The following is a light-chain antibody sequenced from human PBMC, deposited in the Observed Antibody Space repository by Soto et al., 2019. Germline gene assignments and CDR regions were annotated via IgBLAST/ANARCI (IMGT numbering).Light chain of an antibody. CDR1: KSVNSNY. CDR2: AAS. Sequence: EIVLTQSPGTLSLSPGERATLSCRSSKSVNSNYLAWYQQKPGQAPRLLIYAASSRAAGFTDRFSGSGSETDFTLTISRLEPEDFAVYYCQQYGGSPWTFGQGTKVEIK. V-gene: IGKV3-20*01. J-gene: IGKJ1*01. CDR3: QQYGGSPWT.